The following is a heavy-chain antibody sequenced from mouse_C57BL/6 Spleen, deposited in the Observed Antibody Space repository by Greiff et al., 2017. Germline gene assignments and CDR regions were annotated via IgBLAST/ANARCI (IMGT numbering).Heavy chain of an antibody. D-gene: IGHD4-1*01. Sequence: QVQLQQPGAELVKPGASVKMSCKASGYTFTSYWITWVKQRPGQSLEWIGDIYPGSGSTNYNEKFKSKATLTVDTSSSTAYMQLSSLTSEDSAVYYCALEGLGSYYFDYWGQGTTLTVSS. V-gene: IGHV1-55*01. CDR3: ALEGLGSYYFDY. CDR1: GYTFTSYW. J-gene: IGHJ2*01. CDR2: IYPGSGST.